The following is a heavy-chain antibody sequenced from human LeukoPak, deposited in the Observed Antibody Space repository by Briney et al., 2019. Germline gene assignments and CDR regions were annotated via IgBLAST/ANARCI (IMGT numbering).Heavy chain of an antibody. V-gene: IGHV3-23*01. D-gene: IGHD6-13*01. Sequence: PGGSLRLSCAASGFTFSIYSVTWVRQAPGKGLEWVSAISGSGGGTYYADSVKGRFTISRDNSKNTLYLQMNSLRAEDTAVYYCAKDRIGSSWGDFDYWGQGTLVTVSS. J-gene: IGHJ4*02. CDR2: ISGSGGGT. CDR1: GFTFSIYS. CDR3: AKDRIGSSWGDFDY.